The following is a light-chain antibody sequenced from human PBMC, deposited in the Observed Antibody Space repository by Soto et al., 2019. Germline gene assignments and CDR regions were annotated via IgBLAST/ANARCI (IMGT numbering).Light chain of an antibody. V-gene: IGKV3-20*01. CDR1: QSISSTS. CDR3: QQYGSSLWT. J-gene: IGKJ1*01. CDR2: GAS. Sequence: EIMLTQSRGTLSLSPGKRAALSCRASQSISSTSLAWYQQKPGQAPRLLIYGASSRATGIPDRFSGSGSGTDFTLTISRLEPEDFGVYYCQQYGSSLWTFGQGTKVEIK.